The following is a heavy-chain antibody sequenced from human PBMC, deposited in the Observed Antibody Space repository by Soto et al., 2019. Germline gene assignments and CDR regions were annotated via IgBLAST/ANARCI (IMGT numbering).Heavy chain of an antibody. CDR3: AKSQSSLYYMDV. V-gene: IGHV3-23*01. Sequence: EVQVLESGGGLVQPGGSLRLSCVGSGFIFSNYAMAWVRQAPGKGLDWVSGFGGSGGTYYADSVKGRYTISRDNSKNALYLQMNSLRVEDPAVYYCAKSQSSLYYMDVWGKGTAVTVSS. J-gene: IGHJ6*03. CDR1: GFIFSNYA. CDR2: FGGSGGT.